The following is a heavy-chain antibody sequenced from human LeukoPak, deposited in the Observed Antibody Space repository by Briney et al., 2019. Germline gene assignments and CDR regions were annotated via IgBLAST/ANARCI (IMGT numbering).Heavy chain of an antibody. V-gene: IGHV4-59*01. CDR1: GGSISSYY. Sequence: SETLSLTCTVSGGSISSYYWSWIRQPPGKGLEWIGYIYYSGSTNYNPFLKSRVTISVDTSKNQFSLKLSSVTAADTAVYYCARGIGYYYGMDVWGKGTTVTVSS. J-gene: IGHJ6*04. CDR3: ARGIGYYYGMDV. D-gene: IGHD2-21*01. CDR2: IYYSGST.